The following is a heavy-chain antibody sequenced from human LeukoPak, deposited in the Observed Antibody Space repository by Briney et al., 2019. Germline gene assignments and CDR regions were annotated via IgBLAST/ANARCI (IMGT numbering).Heavy chain of an antibody. J-gene: IGHJ4*02. V-gene: IGHV3-23*01. CDR3: AKDLERITMTDTDY. Sequence: GGSLRLSCAASGFTFSSYAMSWVRQAPGKGLEWVSAISGSGGSTYYADSVKGRFTISRDNSKNTLYLQMNSLRAEDTAVYYCAKDLERITMTDTDYWGQGTLVTVSS. D-gene: IGHD3-22*01. CDR1: GFTFSSYA. CDR2: ISGSGGST.